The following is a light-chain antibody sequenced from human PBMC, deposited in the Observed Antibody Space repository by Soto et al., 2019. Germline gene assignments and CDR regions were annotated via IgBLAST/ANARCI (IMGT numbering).Light chain of an antibody. Sequence: HSALTQPASVSGSPGQSITVSCTGTSSDIGGHKNVSWYQQHPGKVPKLIIYEVSNRPSGVSNRFSGSKSGNTASLTVSGLPAEDEADYYCSSYTTTSTVVFGGGTKLTVL. CDR3: SSYTTTSTVV. V-gene: IGLV2-14*01. CDR2: EVS. CDR1: SSDIGGHKN. J-gene: IGLJ2*01.